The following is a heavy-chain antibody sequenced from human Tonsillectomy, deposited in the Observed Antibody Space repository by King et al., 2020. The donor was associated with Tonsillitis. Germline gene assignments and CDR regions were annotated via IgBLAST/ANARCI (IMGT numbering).Heavy chain of an antibody. J-gene: IGHJ2*01. Sequence: VQLQESGPGLVKPSQTLSLACNVSGVSISTGAYYWNWIRQPAGKGLEWIGHIFASGTTNYNPSLKSRVTMSLDKSKDQVSLKLTSVTAADTAAYYCAREGRDWSRDLWGRGTLVTVSS. CDR3: AREGRDWSRDL. CDR1: GVSISTGAYY. V-gene: IGHV4-61*02. CDR2: IFASGTT.